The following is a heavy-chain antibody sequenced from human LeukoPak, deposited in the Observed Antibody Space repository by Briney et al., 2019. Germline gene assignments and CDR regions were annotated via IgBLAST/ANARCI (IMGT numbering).Heavy chain of an antibody. V-gene: IGHV3-30*02. CDR1: GFTFSSYG. Sequence: GGSLRLSCAASGFTFSSYGMHWVRQAPGKGLEWVAFIRYDGSNKYYADSVKGRFTISRDNSKNTLYLQMNSLRAEDTAVYYCARRGRTGTNFDYWGQGTLVTVSS. CDR2: IRYDGSNK. D-gene: IGHD1-7*01. J-gene: IGHJ4*02. CDR3: ARRGRTGTNFDY.